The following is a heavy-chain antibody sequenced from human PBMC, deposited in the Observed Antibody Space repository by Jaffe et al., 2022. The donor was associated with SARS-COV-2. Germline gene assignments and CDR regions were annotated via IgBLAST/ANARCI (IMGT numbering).Heavy chain of an antibody. CDR2: ISYDGSNQ. D-gene: IGHD1-26*01. CDR1: GFAFSNYA. J-gene: IGHJ4*02. Sequence: QVQLVESGGGVVQPGRSLRLSCAASGFAFSNYAMHWVRQAPGKGLEWVALISYDGSNQYYADSVKGRFTISRDNSKNTLYLQMNSLRPEDTSVYYCARDGTGGNYFFDNWGQGTLVTVSS. CDR3: ARDGTGGNYFFDN. V-gene: IGHV3-30-3*01.